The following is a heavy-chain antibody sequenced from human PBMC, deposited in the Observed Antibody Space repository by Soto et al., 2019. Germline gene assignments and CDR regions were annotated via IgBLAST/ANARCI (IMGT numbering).Heavy chain of an antibody. CDR1: GGSFSGYY. D-gene: IGHD3-22*01. J-gene: IGHJ4*02. CDR3: ARNSTYYYYSSGYYYHYYFDY. Sequence: SETLSLTCAVYGGSFSGYYWSWIRQPPGKGLEWIGEINHSGSTNYNPSLKSRVTISVDTSKNQFSLNLSSVTAADTAVYYCARNSTYYYYSSGYYYHYYFDYWGQGTLVTVSS. CDR2: INHSGST. V-gene: IGHV4-34*01.